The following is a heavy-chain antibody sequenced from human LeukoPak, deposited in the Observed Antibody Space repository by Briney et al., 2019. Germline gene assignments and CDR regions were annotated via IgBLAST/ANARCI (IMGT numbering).Heavy chain of an antibody. J-gene: IGHJ4*02. CDR1: GGSINSGGYY. D-gene: IGHD3-3*01. CDR2: ISASGKT. V-gene: IGHV4-61*02. Sequence: SETLSLTCTVSGGSINSGGYYWSWIRQSAGKGLEWIGRISASGKTNYNPSLEDRVTISVDTSKNQFSLKLSSVTAADTAVYYCAGTHNFWSGSYTPRTFDYWGQGTLVTVSS. CDR3: AGTHNFWSGSYTPRTFDY.